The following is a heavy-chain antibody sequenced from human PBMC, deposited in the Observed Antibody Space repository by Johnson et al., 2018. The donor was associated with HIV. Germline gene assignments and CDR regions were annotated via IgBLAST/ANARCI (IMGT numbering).Heavy chain of an antibody. CDR2: ISYDGNDK. CDR3: ATHGALISGVDAFDI. J-gene: IGHJ3*02. V-gene: IGHV3-30*03. CDR1: GFSFSSYG. Sequence: VQLVESGGGVVQPGRSLRVSCAASGFSFSSYGMHWVRQAPGKGLEWVALISYDGNDKYYADSVKGRFTISRYISKSTLYLEMTDLRTEDTAVYYCATHGALISGVDAFDIWGQGTMVTVSS. D-gene: IGHD3-3*01.